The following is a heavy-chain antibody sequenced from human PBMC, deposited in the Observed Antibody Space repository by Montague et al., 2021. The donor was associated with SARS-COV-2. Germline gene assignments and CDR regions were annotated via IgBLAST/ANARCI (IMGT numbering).Heavy chain of an antibody. Sequence: SETLSLTCTVSGGSISSSTYYWAWIRQPPGKGLEWIGSIFYTGITYYNPSLKSRVTISVDTSKNQFSLRLSSVTAADTAAYYCARFSLGVVIDDAFDIWGQGTMVTVSS. CDR2: IFYTGIT. D-gene: IGHD3-3*01. V-gene: IGHV4-39*01. CDR3: ARFSLGVVIDDAFDI. CDR1: GGSISSSTYY. J-gene: IGHJ3*02.